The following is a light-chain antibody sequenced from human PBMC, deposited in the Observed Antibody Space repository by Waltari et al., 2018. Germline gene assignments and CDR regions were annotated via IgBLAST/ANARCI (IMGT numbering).Light chain of an antibody. CDR2: RNN. Sequence: QAGLTQPPSVSKGLRQTATLTCTGNNNNVGNQGAAWLQQHQGHPPKPLSYRNNVRPSGISKRFSASRSGNTASLTITGLQPEDEADYYCSAWDTSLDTWMFGGGTKLTVL. CDR1: NNNVGNQG. V-gene: IGLV10-54*04. J-gene: IGLJ3*02. CDR3: SAWDTSLDTWM.